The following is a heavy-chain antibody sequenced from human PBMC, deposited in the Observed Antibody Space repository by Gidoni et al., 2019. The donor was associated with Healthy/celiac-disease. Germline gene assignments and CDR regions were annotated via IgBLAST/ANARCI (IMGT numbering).Heavy chain of an antibody. V-gene: IGHV2-70*15. CDR3: ARTIVGATYFDY. J-gene: IGHJ4*02. D-gene: IGHD1-26*01. CDR2: IDWVDDK. Sequence: QVTLRESGPALVKPTQTLTLTCTFPGFSLSTSGMCVSWIRQPPGKALEWLARIDWVDDKYYSTSLKTRLTISKDTSKNQVVRTMTNMDPVDTATYYCARTIVGATYFDYWGQGTLVTVSS. CDR1: GFSLSTSGMC.